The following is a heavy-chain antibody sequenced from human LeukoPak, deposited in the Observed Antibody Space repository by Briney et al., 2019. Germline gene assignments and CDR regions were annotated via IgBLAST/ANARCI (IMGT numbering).Heavy chain of an antibody. D-gene: IGHD1-14*01. CDR3: ARVPRRHHGLDP. CDR2: INPNSGGT. V-gene: IGHV1-2*02. J-gene: IGHJ5*02. CDR1: GYTLTGYY. Sequence: ASVKVSCKASGYTLTGYYMHWVRQAPGQGLEWMGWINPNSGGTNYAQKFQGRVTMARDTSISTAYMELSRLRSDDTAVYYCARVPRRHHGLDPWGQGTLVTVSS.